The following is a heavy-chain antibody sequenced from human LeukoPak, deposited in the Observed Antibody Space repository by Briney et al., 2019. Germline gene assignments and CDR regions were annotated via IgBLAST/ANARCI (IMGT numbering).Heavy chain of an antibody. J-gene: IGHJ6*03. CDR2: IYTSGNT. CDR3: ARDQRFRGVTIDYYYMDV. V-gene: IGHV4-4*07. Sequence: PSETLSLTCTVSGGSISSYSWSWIRQPAGKGLEWIGRIYTSGNTNCNPSLKSRVTMSVDTSKNQFSLKLSSVTAADTAIYYCARDQRFRGVTIDYYYMDVWGKGTTVTISS. D-gene: IGHD3-10*01. CDR1: GGSISSYS.